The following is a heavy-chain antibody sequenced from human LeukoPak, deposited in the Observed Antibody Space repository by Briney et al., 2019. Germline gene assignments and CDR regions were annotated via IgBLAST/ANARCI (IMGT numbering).Heavy chain of an antibody. J-gene: IGHJ3*02. Sequence: PGGSLRLSCAASGFTFSSYWMHWVRQAPGKGLVWVSRINSDGSSTSYVDSVKGRFTISRDNAKNTLYLQMNSLRAEDTSVYYCAREYLVGAHDIWGQGTMVTVSS. CDR2: INSDGSST. CDR3: AREYLVGAHDI. CDR1: GFTFSSYW. V-gene: IGHV3-74*01. D-gene: IGHD1-26*01.